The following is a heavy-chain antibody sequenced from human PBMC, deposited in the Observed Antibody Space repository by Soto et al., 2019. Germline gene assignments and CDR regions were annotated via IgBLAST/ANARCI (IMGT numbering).Heavy chain of an antibody. V-gene: IGHV4-39*01. CDR3: AIIAAAGRTYYYYYYMDV. J-gene: IGHJ6*03. Sequence: SETLSLTCTVSGGSISSSSYYWGWIRQPPGKGLEWIGSIYYSGSTYYNPSLKSRVTISVDTSKNQFSLKLSSVTAADTAVYYCAIIAAAGRTYYYYYYMDVWGKGTTVTVSS. CDR1: GGSISSSSYY. D-gene: IGHD6-13*01. CDR2: IYYSGST.